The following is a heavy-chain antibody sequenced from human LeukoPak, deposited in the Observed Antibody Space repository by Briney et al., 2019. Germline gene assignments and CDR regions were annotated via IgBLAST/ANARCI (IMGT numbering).Heavy chain of an antibody. V-gene: IGHV4-4*07. CDR2: IYTSGST. CDR1: GGSISYYY. J-gene: IGHJ4*02. Sequence: PSETLSLTCTVSGGSISYYYWSWIRQPAGKGLEWNGRIYTSGSTNYNPSLKSRVTMSVDTSKNQFSLKLSSVTAADTAVYYCARDLETWSGYYFDYWGQGTLVTVSS. CDR3: ARDLETWSGYYFDY. D-gene: IGHD3-3*01.